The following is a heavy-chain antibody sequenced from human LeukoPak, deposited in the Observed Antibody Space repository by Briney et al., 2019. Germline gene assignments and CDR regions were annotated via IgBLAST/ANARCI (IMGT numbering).Heavy chain of an antibody. CDR3: ARLGIITAAGSNDY. D-gene: IGHD6-13*01. Sequence: GGSLRLSCAASEFTFSDYYMSWIRQAPGKALEWVSYISYSGDTIYYADSVKGRFTVSRDNAKNSLYLQMNSLRAEDTAVYYCARLGIITAAGSNDYWGQGTLVTVSS. J-gene: IGHJ4*02. CDR1: EFTFSDYY. CDR2: ISYSGDTI. V-gene: IGHV3-11*01.